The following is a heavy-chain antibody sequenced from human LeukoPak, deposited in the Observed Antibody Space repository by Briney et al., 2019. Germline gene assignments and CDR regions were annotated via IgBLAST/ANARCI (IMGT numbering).Heavy chain of an antibody. CDR3: ARAAYCSSTNCYGFDY. V-gene: IGHV4-34*01. CDR1: GGSFSAFY. Sequence: PSETLSLTCSVYGGSFSAFYWNWIRQPPGKGLEWVGEVNHSGSTYYNPALMSRVTFSVDTSKKQFSLKLTSVTAADTAVYYCARAAYCSSTNCYGFDYWGQGTLVTVSS. CDR2: VNHSGST. J-gene: IGHJ4*02. D-gene: IGHD2-2*01.